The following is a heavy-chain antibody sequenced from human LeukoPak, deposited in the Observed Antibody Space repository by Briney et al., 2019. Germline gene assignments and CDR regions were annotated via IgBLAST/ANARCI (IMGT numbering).Heavy chain of an antibody. D-gene: IGHD2-8*01. CDR3: AREECSIGVCYPSGY. J-gene: IGHJ4*02. V-gene: IGHV1-18*01. CDR2: ISTYNANT. Sequence: ASVKVSCMASGYSFTSYGISWVRQAPGQGLEWMGWISTYNANTNYALKLQGRVTLTTDTSTSTAYMELKSLRSDDTAVYYCAREECSIGVCYPSGYWGQGTLVTVSS. CDR1: GYSFTSYG.